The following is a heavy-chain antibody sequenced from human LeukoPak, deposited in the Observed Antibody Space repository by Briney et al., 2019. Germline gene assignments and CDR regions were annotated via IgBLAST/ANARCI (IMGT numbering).Heavy chain of an antibody. CDR2: ISYDGSNK. J-gene: IGHJ4*02. Sequence: GGSLRLSCAASGFTFSSYAMHWVRQAPGKGLEWVAVISYDGSNKYYADSVKGRFTISRDNSKNTLYLQMNSLRAEDTAVYYCAKSDCSSIFCYVLDFWGQGTLVTASS. CDR1: GFTFSSYA. CDR3: AKSDCSSIFCYVLDF. D-gene: IGHD2-2*01. V-gene: IGHV3-30-3*02.